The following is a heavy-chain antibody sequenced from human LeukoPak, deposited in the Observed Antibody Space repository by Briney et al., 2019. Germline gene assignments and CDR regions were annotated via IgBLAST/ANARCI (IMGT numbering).Heavy chain of an antibody. Sequence: PSETLSLTCTVSGDSISGDYWSWIRQPPGKGLDYIGYIYVSGSINYNPSLKSRVTISVDTSKNQFSLKLGSVTAADTAVYYCARGKKFWIQLWLLDYWGQGTLVTVSS. CDR2: IYVSGSI. CDR3: ARGKKFWIQLWLLDY. CDR1: GDSISGDY. V-gene: IGHV4-59*12. D-gene: IGHD5-18*01. J-gene: IGHJ4*02.